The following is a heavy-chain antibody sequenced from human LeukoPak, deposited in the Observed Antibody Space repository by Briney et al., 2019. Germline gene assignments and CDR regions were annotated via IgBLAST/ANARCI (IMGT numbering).Heavy chain of an antibody. Sequence: PGGALRLSCAASGFTFFIYDMNWVRQAPGKGLEWVSSISGSGGNTHYADSVKGRFTISRDNSKNTLYLQMDSPRVEDTAVYYCAKDRALHQFDYWGQGILVTVSS. J-gene: IGHJ4*02. CDR1: GFTFFIYD. V-gene: IGHV3-23*01. CDR2: ISGSGGNT. D-gene: IGHD1-26*01. CDR3: AKDRALHQFDY.